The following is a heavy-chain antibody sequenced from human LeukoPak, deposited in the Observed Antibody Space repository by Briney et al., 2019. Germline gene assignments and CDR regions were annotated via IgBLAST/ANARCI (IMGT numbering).Heavy chain of an antibody. V-gene: IGHV1-8*01. CDR2: QVPQSGNT. Sequence: ASVKVSCKASGYTFTPYDINWVRQAAGQGPVWMGWQVPQSGNTVYAQEFQGRVTMTRDTSISTFYMELSSLTSDDTAVYFCARGNGPYFDYWGQGTPVTVSP. CDR1: GYTFTPYD. J-gene: IGHJ4*02. CDR3: ARGNGPYFDY.